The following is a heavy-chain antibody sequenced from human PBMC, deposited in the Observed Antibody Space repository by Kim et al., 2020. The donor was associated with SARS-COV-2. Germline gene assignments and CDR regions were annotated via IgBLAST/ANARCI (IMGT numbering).Heavy chain of an antibody. Sequence: GGSLRLSCAASGFTFSSYSMNWVRQAPGKGLEWVSSISSSSSYIYYADSVKGRFTISRDNAKNSLYLQMNSLRAEDTAVYYCARDPAASMVRGHWGQGTLVTVSS. J-gene: IGHJ4*02. CDR3: ARDPAASMVRGH. V-gene: IGHV3-21*01. D-gene: IGHD3-10*01. CDR1: GFTFSSYS. CDR2: ISSSSSYI.